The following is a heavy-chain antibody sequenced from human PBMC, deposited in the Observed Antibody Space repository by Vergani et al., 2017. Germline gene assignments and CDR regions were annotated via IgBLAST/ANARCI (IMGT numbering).Heavy chain of an antibody. CDR3: ARSQYVHSWEVSWFDP. D-gene: IGHD6-13*01. CDR1: GFSFSSSW. CDR2: IYPDDSET. J-gene: IGHJ5*02. Sequence: EVQLVQSGPEVKKPGDSLTISCQGFGFSFSSSWIGWVRQRPGKGLEWIAIIYPDDSETRYSPAFQGQVTISADRSKSTTFLKWSSLTASDTAVYYCARSQYVHSWEVSWFDPWGQGTQVTVSS. V-gene: IGHV5-51*01.